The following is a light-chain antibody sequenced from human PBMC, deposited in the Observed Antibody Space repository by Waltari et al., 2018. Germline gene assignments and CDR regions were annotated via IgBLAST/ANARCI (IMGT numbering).Light chain of an antibody. V-gene: IGKV1-17*03. CDR1: QGMSNY. CDR2: AAS. J-gene: IGKJ2*01. Sequence: DIQMTQSPSVLSASVGDRVTITCRAGQGMSNYLAWFQQKPGQVPKRLIYAASSLQSGVPSRFSGSGSGTEFTLTISSLQPEDFATYYCLQHKSYPYTFGQGTKLEIK. CDR3: LQHKSYPYT.